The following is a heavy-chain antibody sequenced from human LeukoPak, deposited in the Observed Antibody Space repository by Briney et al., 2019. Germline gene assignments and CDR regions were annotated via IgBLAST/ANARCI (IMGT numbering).Heavy chain of an antibody. CDR3: AKEMAPEGYSYGYDY. Sequence: GGSLRLSCTVSGFTVSSNSMSWVRQAPGKGLEWVAVISFDGSNKYYADSVKGRFTISRDNSKNTLYLQMNSLRADDTAVYYCAKEMAPEGYSYGYDYWGQGTLVTVSS. J-gene: IGHJ4*02. D-gene: IGHD5-18*01. V-gene: IGHV3-30*04. CDR2: ISFDGSNK. CDR1: GFTVSSNS.